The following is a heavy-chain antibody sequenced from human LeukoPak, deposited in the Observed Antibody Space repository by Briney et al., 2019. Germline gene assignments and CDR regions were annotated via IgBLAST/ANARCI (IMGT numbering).Heavy chain of an antibody. CDR3: ARKGGDSHVDC. V-gene: IGHV3-23*01. D-gene: IGHD3-16*01. CDR1: GFTFSSYA. J-gene: IGHJ4*02. Sequence: GGSLRLSCVASGFTFSSYAMSWVRQAPGKGLEWVSVFGGSGGSTYYGDSVKGRFTISRDNSKNTLYLQMNSLRAEDTAVYYWARKGGDSHVDCWGQGTLVTVSS. CDR2: FGGSGGST.